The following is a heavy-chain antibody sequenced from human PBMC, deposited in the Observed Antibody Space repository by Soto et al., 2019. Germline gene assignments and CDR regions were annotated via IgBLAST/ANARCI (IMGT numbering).Heavy chain of an antibody. J-gene: IGHJ5*02. D-gene: IGHD6-19*01. V-gene: IGHV1-24*01. CDR2: FDPEDGET. CDR1: GYTLTELS. CDR3: ATGPPRYSSGWHPGFDP. Sequence: GASVKVSCKVSGYTLTELSMHWVRQAPGKGLEWMGGFDPEDGETIYAQKFQGRVTMTEDTSTDTAYMELSSLRSEDTAVYYCATGPPRYSSGWHPGFDPWGQGTLVTVSS.